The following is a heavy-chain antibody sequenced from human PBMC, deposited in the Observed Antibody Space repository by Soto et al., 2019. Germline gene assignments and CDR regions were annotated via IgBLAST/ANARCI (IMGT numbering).Heavy chain of an antibody. CDR3: ARQITMVRGVPQASDAFDI. Sequence: SVKVSCKASGGTFSSYAISWVRQAPGQGLEWMGGIIPIFGTANYAQKFQGRVTITADESTSTAYMELSRLRSDDTAVYYCARQITMVRGVPQASDAFDIWGQGTMVTVSS. V-gene: IGHV1-69*13. J-gene: IGHJ3*02. CDR2: IIPIFGTA. CDR1: GGTFSSYA. D-gene: IGHD3-10*01.